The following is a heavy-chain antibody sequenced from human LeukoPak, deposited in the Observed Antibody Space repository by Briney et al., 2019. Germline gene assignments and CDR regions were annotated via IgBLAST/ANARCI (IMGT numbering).Heavy chain of an antibody. D-gene: IGHD3-16*02. CDR2: IYYSGST. Sequence: PSETLSLTCTVSGGSTSRYYWSWIRQPPGKGLEWIGYIYYSGSTKYNPSLKSRVTISGDRSKHQFSLKLSSVTAADTAVYYCARVRLGELSFLYYYYYYYMDVWGKGTTVTVSS. CDR3: ARVRLGELSFLYYYYYYYMDV. CDR1: GGSTSRYY. J-gene: IGHJ6*03. V-gene: IGHV4-59*01.